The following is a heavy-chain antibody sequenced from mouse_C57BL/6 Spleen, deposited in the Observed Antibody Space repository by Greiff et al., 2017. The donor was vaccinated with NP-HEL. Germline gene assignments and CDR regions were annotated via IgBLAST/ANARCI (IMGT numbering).Heavy chain of an antibody. D-gene: IGHD3-2*02. CDR1: GYAFSSSW. V-gene: IGHV1-82*01. Sequence: QVQLQQSGPELVKPGASVKISCKASGYAFSSSWMNWVKQRPGKGLEWIGRIYPGDGDTNYNGKFKGKATLTADKSSSTAYMQLSSLTSEDSAVYFCARPLGSSGYPFDYWGKGTTLTVSS. CDR2: IYPGDGDT. CDR3: ARPLGSSGYPFDY. J-gene: IGHJ2*01.